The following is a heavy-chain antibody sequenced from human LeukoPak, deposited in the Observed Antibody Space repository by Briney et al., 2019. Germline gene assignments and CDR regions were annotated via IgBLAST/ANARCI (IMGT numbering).Heavy chain of an antibody. V-gene: IGHV4-59*08. Sequence: PSETLSLTCTVSGDSINAYYWGWIRQPPGKGLEWIGYIYYSGSTNYNPSLKSRVTISVDTSKNQFSLKLSSVTAADTAVYYCARPIFLTGDWYFDLWGRGTLVTVSS. CDR2: IYYSGST. CDR1: GDSINAYY. D-gene: IGHD7-27*01. CDR3: ARPIFLTGDWYFDL. J-gene: IGHJ2*01.